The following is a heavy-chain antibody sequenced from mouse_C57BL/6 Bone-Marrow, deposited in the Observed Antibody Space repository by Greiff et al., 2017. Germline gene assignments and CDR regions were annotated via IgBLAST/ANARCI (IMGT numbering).Heavy chain of an antibody. Sequence: DVKLEESGGGLVQPGGSLSLSCAASGFTFTDYYMRWVRQPPGKALEWLGFIRNKANGYKTEHSASVKGRCTIPRATSQRILYLQMNALRAEDSATYDCTRYPTLDGFFDYWGQGTTLTVSS. CDR1: GFTFTDYY. CDR2: IRNKANGYKT. CDR3: TRYPTLDGFFDY. V-gene: IGHV7-3*01. D-gene: IGHD2-3*01. J-gene: IGHJ2*01.